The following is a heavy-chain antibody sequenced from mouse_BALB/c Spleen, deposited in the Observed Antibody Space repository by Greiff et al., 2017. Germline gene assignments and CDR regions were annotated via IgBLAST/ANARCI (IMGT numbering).Heavy chain of an antibody. CDR1: GYAFTNYL. V-gene: IGHV1-54*03. CDR2: INPGSGGT. J-gene: IGHJ2*01. D-gene: IGHD3-1*01. CDR3: ARGGSSGSGIDY. Sequence: QVQLQQSGAELVRPGTSVKVSCKASGYAFTNYLIEWVKQRPGQGLEWIGVINPGSGGTNYNEKFKGKATLTADKSSSTAYMQLSSLTSDDSAVYFCARGGSSGSGIDYWGQGTTLTVSS.